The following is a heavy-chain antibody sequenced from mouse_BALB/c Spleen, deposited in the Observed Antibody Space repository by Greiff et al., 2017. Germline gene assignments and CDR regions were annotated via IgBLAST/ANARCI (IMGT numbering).Heavy chain of an antibody. CDR1: GDSITSGY. D-gene: IGHD1-1*01. Sequence: EVQLVESGPSLVKPSQTLSLTCSVTGDSITSGYWNWIRKFPGNKLEYMGYISYSGSTYYNPSLKSRISITRDTSKNQYYLQLNSVTTEDTATYYCARVGYYYGSSYPYYFDYWGQGTTLTVSS. CDR3: ARVGYYYGSSYPYYFDY. CDR2: ISYSGST. V-gene: IGHV3-8*02. J-gene: IGHJ2*01.